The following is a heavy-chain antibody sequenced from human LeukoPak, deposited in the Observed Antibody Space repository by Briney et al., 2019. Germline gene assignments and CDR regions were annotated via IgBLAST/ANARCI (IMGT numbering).Heavy chain of an antibody. Sequence: GGALRLSCEASGFTFHDYAMHWVRQVPGKGLEWVSVINSDGDTTNYADSVKGRFTISRDNSKNTLYLQMNSLRAEDTAVYYCAVSSGSYSFDYWGQGTLVTVSS. J-gene: IGHJ4*02. D-gene: IGHD1-26*01. CDR2: INSDGDTT. CDR1: GFTFHDYA. CDR3: AVSSGSYSFDY. V-gene: IGHV3-43D*03.